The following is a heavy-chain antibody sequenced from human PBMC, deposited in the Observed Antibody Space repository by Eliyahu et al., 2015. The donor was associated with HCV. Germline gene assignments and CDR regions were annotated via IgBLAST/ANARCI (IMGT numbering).Heavy chain of an antibody. D-gene: IGHD6-13*01. CDR1: GFTFSSYA. V-gene: IGHV3-23*01. J-gene: IGHJ4*02. CDR3: AKARGNRIAAAGTFDY. CDR2: ISGSGGST. Sequence: EVQLLESGGGLVQPGGSLRLSCAASGFTFSSYAMSWVRQAPGKGLEWVXAISGSGGSTYYADSVKGRFTISRDNSKNTLYLQMNSLRAEDTAVYYCAKARGNRIAAAGTFDYWGQGTLVTVSS.